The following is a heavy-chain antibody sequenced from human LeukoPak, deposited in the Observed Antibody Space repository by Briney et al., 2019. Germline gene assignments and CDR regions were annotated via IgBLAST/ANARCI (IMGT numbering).Heavy chain of an antibody. J-gene: IGHJ4*02. D-gene: IGHD1-14*01. Sequence: SETLSLTCTVSLDSTTSNFWSWVRQPPGKGLEWIGEIHRSGSPNYNPSLQSRVTISIDRSRNQIALELSSVTAADMAVYYCAREILGGFNPGAYWGQGTLVTVSS. CDR3: AREILGGFNPGAY. CDR1: LDSTTSNF. CDR2: IHRSGSP. V-gene: IGHV4-4*02.